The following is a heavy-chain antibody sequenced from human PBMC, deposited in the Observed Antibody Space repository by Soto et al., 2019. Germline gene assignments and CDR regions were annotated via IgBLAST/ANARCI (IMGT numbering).Heavy chain of an antibody. CDR2: IKQDGSEQ. V-gene: IGHV3-7*01. J-gene: IGHJ4*02. CDR1: GFTFSDAW. Sequence: QPGGSLRLSCAASGFTFSDAWMSWVRQAPGKGLEWVANIKQDGSEQYYVDSVRGRFTISRNNARNSLYLQMSSLRAEDTAVYYCAAGAYPFHYWGQGTPVTVSS. CDR3: AAGAYPFHY.